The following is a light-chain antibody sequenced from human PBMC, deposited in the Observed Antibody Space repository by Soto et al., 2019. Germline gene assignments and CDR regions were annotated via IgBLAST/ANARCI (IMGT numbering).Light chain of an antibody. Sequence: DIQMTQSPSSLSASVGDRVTITCRASQSISSYLNWYQQKPGKAPKLLIYAASSLQSGVPSRFSGSGSGTDFTLTISSLQPEDFATYDCQQSYSTPPVFGQGTKLEIK. CDR3: QQSYSTPPV. CDR2: AAS. CDR1: QSISSY. J-gene: IGKJ2*01. V-gene: IGKV1-39*01.